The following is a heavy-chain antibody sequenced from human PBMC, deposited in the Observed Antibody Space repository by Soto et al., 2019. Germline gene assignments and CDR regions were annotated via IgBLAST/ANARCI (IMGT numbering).Heavy chain of an antibody. CDR3: ATVGGPGDFDY. CDR2: FDPEDGET. J-gene: IGHJ4*02. CDR1: GYTLTELS. D-gene: IGHD2-15*01. Sequence: ASAKVSSKVSGYTLTELSMHWLRQAPGKGREWMGGFDPEDGETIYAQKFQGRVTMTEDTSTDTAYMELSSLRSEDTAGYYCATVGGPGDFDYWGQGTLVTVSS. V-gene: IGHV1-24*01.